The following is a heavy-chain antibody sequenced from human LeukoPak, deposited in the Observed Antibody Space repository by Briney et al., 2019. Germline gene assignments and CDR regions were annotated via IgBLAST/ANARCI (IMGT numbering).Heavy chain of an antibody. CDR1: GFTFSSYW. CDR3: ARGVYYGLVDI. J-gene: IGHJ3*02. D-gene: IGHD2-8*01. V-gene: IGHV3-7*04. Sequence: PGGALRLSCAASGFTFSSYWMSWVRQDPGKGLEWVANIKQDGSEKYYVDSVKGRFTISRDNAKNSLYLQMNSLRAEDTAVYYCARGVYYGLVDIWGQGTMVTVSS. CDR2: IKQDGSEK.